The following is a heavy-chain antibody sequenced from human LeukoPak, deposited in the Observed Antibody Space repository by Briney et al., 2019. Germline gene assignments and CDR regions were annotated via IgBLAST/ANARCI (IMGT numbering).Heavy chain of an antibody. J-gene: IGHJ4*02. D-gene: IGHD3-22*01. V-gene: IGHV1-18*01. CDR1: GYTFTNYG. CDR3: ARDGHRTYYYNTSTYRFDY. CDR2: ISAYNGYT. Sequence: ASVKVSCKASGYTFTNYGISWVRQAPGQGLEWMGWISAYNGYTNYAQKLQGRVTMTTDTSTSTVYMELRSLRSDDTAVYYCARDGHRTYYYNTSTYRFDYWGQGALVTVSS.